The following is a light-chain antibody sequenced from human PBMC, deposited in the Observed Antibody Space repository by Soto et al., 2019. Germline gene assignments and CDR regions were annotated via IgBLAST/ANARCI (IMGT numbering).Light chain of an antibody. CDR3: QQRSNWLIT. Sequence: EIGLTQSPGTLSLSPGERATLSFMASQSVSSSYLAWYQQKPGQAPRLLIYDASNRATGIPARFSGSGSGTDFTLTISSLEPEDFAVYYCQQRSNWLITFGQGTRLEIK. J-gene: IGKJ5*01. CDR1: QSVSSSY. CDR2: DAS. V-gene: IGKV3D-20*02.